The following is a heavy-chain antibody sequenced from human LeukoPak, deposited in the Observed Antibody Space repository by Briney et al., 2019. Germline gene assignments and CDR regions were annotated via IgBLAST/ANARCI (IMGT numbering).Heavy chain of an antibody. D-gene: IGHD4-17*01. CDR3: ARDLAVTTWFGDAFDI. CDR2: INAGNGNT. CDR1: GYTFTSYA. J-gene: IGHJ3*02. V-gene: IGHV1-3*01. Sequence: ASVKVSCKASGYTFTSYAMHWVRQAPGQRLEWMGWINAGNGNTKYSQKFQGRVTITRDTSASTAYMELSSLRSEDTAVYYCARDLAVTTWFGDAFDIWGQGTMVTVSS.